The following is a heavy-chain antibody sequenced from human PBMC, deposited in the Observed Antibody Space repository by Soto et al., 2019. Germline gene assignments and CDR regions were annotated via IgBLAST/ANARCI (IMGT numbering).Heavy chain of an antibody. CDR1: GFTFDDYA. Sequence: GGSLRLSCAASGFTFDDYAMHWVRQAPGKGLEWVSGISWNSGSIGYADSVKGRFTISRDNAKNSLYLQMNSLRAEDTALYYCAKDITAAPYYFDYWGQGTLVTLSS. V-gene: IGHV3-9*01. CDR3: AKDITAAPYYFDY. D-gene: IGHD2-2*01. CDR2: ISWNSGSI. J-gene: IGHJ4*02.